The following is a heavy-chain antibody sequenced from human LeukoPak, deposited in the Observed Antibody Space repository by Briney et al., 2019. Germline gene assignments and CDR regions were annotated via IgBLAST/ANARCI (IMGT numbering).Heavy chain of an antibody. V-gene: IGHV1-46*01. D-gene: IGHD6-13*01. Sequence: ASVKVSCTASGFTFTNYFMHWVRQAPGQGLEWMGIINPSGDNTWYAQKFRGRVTMTRDMPTTTAYMELSSVTAADTAVYYCARGKGGLAATWFDPWGQGTLVTVSS. CDR1: GFTFTNYF. J-gene: IGHJ5*02. CDR3: ARGKGGLAATWFDP. CDR2: INPSGDNT.